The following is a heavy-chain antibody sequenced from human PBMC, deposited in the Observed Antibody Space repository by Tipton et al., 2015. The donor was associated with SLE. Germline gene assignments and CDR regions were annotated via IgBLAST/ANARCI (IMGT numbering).Heavy chain of an antibody. J-gene: IGHJ6*02. CDR2: IFYHGST. Sequence: TLSLTCTVSGGSISSRNHYWGWIRQPPGKGLEWIANIFYHGSTYYSPSLESRVTISIHTSKKQFTLKLSSVTAADTAVYYCVRQIFYDISDGGFDVWGQGTTVTVSS. CDR1: GGSISSRNHY. D-gene: IGHD3-9*01. V-gene: IGHV4-39*06. CDR3: VRQIFYDISDGGFDV.